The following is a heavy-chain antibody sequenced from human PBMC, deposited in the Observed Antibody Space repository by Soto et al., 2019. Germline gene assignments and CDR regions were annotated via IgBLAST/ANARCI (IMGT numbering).Heavy chain of an antibody. CDR1: GFTFSSYG. CDR2: ISYDGSNK. D-gene: IGHD3-22*01. J-gene: IGHJ4*02. CDR3: ARDSYYDTSGNLPPDF. V-gene: IGHV3-30*03. Sequence: SLRLSCAASGFTFSSYGMHWVRQAPGKGLEWVAVISYDGSNKYYVDSVKGRFTISRDNSKNTLYMQMNSLRAEDTAVYYCARDSYYDTSGNLPPDFWGQGTVVTVSS.